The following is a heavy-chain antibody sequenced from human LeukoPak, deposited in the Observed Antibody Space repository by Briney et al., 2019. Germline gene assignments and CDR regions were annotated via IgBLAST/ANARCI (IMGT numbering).Heavy chain of an antibody. CDR3: ARGPNFGDYVDFLDS. V-gene: IGHV3-7*01. Sequence: GGSLRLSCAASGFTFSSHWMTWVRLVPGKGLEWVANIKQGGSQKYYVDSVKGRFTISRDDAKGTLFLQMNNLRAEDSALYYCARGPNFGDYVDFLDSWGQGTLVTVSS. CDR1: GFTFSSHW. D-gene: IGHD4-17*01. CDR2: IKQGGSQK. J-gene: IGHJ4*02.